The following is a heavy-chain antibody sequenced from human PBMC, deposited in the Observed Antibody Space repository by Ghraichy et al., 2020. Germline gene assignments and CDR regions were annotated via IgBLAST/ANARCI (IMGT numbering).Heavy chain of an antibody. CDR3: AREGISGRPNVFDI. V-gene: IGHV4-4*07. CDR2: IWSSGSS. CDR1: GASISNYY. Sequence: SETLSLTCTVAGASISNYYWSWIRQPAGKGLEWIGRIWSSGSSNYSPSLESRVTMSVDPSKNQFSLKLNSVTAADAAVYFCAREGISGRPNVFDIWGQGTMVTVSS. J-gene: IGHJ3*02. D-gene: IGHD6-6*01.